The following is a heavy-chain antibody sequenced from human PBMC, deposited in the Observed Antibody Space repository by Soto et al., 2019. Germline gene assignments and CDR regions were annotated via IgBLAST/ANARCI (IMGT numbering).Heavy chain of an antibody. CDR1: GFTFDDYA. CDR2: ISWNSSSI. D-gene: IGHD2-2*01. Sequence: PGGSLRLSCAASGFTFDDYAMHWVRQAPGKGLEWDSGISWNSSSIGYADPVKGRFTIYRDNAKNSLYLQMNSLRADDMALYYCAKAGDCSSTSCPFDYWGQGTLVTVSS. J-gene: IGHJ4*02. V-gene: IGHV3-9*03. CDR3: AKAGDCSSTSCPFDY.